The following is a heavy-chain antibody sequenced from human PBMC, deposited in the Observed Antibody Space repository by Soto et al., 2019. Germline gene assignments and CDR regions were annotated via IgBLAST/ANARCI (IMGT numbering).Heavy chain of an antibody. V-gene: IGHV3-11*01. CDR2: ISSSSSTI. CDR1: GFNCSDFY. CDR3: ATLLGSGSPRAFRYFDL. J-gene: IGHJ2*01. Sequence: QVQLVESGGGLVKPGGSLRLSCAASGFNCSDFYMSWIRQAPGKGLEWISYISSSSSTIYYADSVKGRFTISRDNAKNAVYLQMNSLRAEDTAVYYCATLLGSGSPRAFRYFDLWGRGTLITVSS. D-gene: IGHD1-26*01.